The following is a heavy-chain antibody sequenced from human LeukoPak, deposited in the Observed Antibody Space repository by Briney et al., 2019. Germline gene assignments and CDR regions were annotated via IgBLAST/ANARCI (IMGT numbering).Heavy chain of an antibody. Sequence: GGSLRLSCAAPGFTFSSYAMSWVRQAPGKGLEWVSAISGSGGSTYYADSVKGRFTISRDNSKNTLYLQMNSLRAEDTAVYYCAKDVSSGWYRPFDYWGQGTLVTVSS. J-gene: IGHJ4*02. V-gene: IGHV3-23*01. D-gene: IGHD6-19*01. CDR2: ISGSGGST. CDR1: GFTFSSYA. CDR3: AKDVSSGWYRPFDY.